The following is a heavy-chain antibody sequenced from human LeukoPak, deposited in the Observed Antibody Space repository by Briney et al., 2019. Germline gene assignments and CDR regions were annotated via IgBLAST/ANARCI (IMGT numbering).Heavy chain of an antibody. V-gene: IGHV1-2*02. CDR2: INPNSGGT. CDR1: GYTFTGYY. Sequence: ASVKVSCKASGYTFTGYYMHWVRQAPGQGLEWMGWINPNSGGTNYAQKFQGRVTMTRDTSISTAYMELSRLRSDDTAVCYCAREVYDSSGYTYYFDYWGQGTLVTVSS. D-gene: IGHD3-22*01. CDR3: AREVYDSSGYTYYFDY. J-gene: IGHJ4*02.